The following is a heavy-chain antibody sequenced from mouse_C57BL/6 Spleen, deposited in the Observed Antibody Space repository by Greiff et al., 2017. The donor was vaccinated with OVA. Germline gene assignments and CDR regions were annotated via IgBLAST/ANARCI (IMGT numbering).Heavy chain of an antibody. D-gene: IGHD1-1*01. J-gene: IGHJ4*01. CDR3: ARRGYYGSSPYYAMDY. Sequence: QVQLQQPGAELVKPGASVKLSCKASGYTFTSYWMQWVKQRPGQGLEWIGEIVPSDSYTNYNQKFKGKATLTVDTSSSTAYMQLSSLTSEDSAVYYCARRGYYGSSPYYAMDYWGQGTSVTVSS. CDR1: GYTFTSYW. V-gene: IGHV1-50*01. CDR2: IVPSDSYT.